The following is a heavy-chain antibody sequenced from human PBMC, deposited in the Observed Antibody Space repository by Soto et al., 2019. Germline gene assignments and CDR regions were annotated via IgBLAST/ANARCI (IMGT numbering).Heavy chain of an antibody. Sequence: QVQLVQSGAEVKKPGSSVKVSCKASGGTFSSYTISWVRQAPGQGLEWMGRIIPILGIANYAQKFQGRVTITADKATSTAYMDLSSLRSEDTAVYYCARDQAAAVDYYYGMDVWGQGTTVTVSS. J-gene: IGHJ6*02. D-gene: IGHD6-13*01. CDR1: GGTFSSYT. CDR2: IIPILGIA. CDR3: ARDQAAAVDYYYGMDV. V-gene: IGHV1-69*08.